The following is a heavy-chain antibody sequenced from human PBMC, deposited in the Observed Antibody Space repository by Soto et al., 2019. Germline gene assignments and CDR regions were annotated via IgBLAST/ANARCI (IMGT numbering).Heavy chain of an antibody. CDR2: ISVSGDSI. CDR1: GFTFRTYA. V-gene: IGHV3-23*01. CDR3: AKNWDTSFSSSSH. Sequence: EVQLSESGGGLVQPGGSPRLSCVASGFTFRTYAMSWVRQAPGKGLEWVSAISVSGDSIYYADSAKGRFTISSHNSKNTLYRQMNSLRAEDTAVYYCAKNWDTSFSSSSHWGQGTLVTVSS. J-gene: IGHJ4*02. D-gene: IGHD6-6*01.